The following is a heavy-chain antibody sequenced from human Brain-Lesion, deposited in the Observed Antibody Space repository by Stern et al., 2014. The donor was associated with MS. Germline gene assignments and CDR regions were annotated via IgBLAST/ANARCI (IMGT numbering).Heavy chain of an antibody. V-gene: IGHV4-39*01. CDR3: AGEEDIRYCSGGSCTGNWFDP. Sequence: VQLEESGPGLVKPSETLPLTCTVAGGSVSSTSYAWAWIRQPPGKGLEWIGTIYYSGNTYYSPSLKSRPTISLDPSKNQFPRRWGSGTAADTAVYYCAGEEDIRYCSGGSCTGNWFDPWGQGTLVTVSS. D-gene: IGHD2-15*01. J-gene: IGHJ5*02. CDR2: IYYSGNT. CDR1: GGSVSSTSYA.